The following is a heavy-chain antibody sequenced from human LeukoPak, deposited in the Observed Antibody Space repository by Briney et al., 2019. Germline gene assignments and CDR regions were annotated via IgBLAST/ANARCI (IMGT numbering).Heavy chain of an antibody. Sequence: GGSLRLSCVASGFPFSSHGMHWVRQAPGKGLEWVAVIWHDGSNKYEADSVKGRFTISRDNSRNPLYLQMNSLRGEDTAVYYCARGDSSGYYHYFDYWGQGTLVTVSS. D-gene: IGHD3-22*01. V-gene: IGHV3-33*01. CDR2: IWHDGSNK. CDR3: ARGDSSGYYHYFDY. CDR1: GFPFSSHG. J-gene: IGHJ4*02.